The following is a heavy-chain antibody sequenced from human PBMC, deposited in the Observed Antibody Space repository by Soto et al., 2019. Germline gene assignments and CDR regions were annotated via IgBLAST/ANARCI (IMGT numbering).Heavy chain of an antibody. CDR2: ISYDGSNK. Sequence: QVQLVESGGGVVQPGRSLRLSCAASGFTFSSYGMHWVRQAPGKGLEWVAVISYDGSNKYYADSVKGRFIISRDNSKNTLYVQMSSLRAEDTAGYYCAKDSLPATYYYYYGLDVWGQGTTVTVSS. CDR1: GFTFSSYG. J-gene: IGHJ6*02. CDR3: AKDSLPATYYYYYGLDV. V-gene: IGHV3-30*18. D-gene: IGHD2-2*01.